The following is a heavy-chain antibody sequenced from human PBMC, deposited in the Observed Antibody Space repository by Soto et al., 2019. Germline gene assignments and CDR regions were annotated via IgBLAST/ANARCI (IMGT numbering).Heavy chain of an antibody. V-gene: IGHV3-23*01. Sequence: PGGSIRLSCAASGVTFSSYSMAWVRQAAGKGLEWVSTITLSGATVYADSVKGRFIISRDNSKNTLYLQMHSLTVEDTGVYYCGKEPEVPGRGLDYWGQGSLVTVSS. CDR1: GVTFSSYS. CDR3: GKEPEVPGRGLDY. CDR2: ITLSGAT. J-gene: IGHJ4*02.